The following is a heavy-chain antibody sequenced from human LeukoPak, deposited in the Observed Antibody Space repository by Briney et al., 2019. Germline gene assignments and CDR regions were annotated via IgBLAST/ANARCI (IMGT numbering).Heavy chain of an antibody. CDR2: INHSGST. J-gene: IGHJ5*02. D-gene: IGHD3-3*01. Sequence: PSETLSLTCAVYGGSFSGYYWSWIRQPPGKGLEWIGEINHSGSTNYNPSLKSRVTISVDTSKNQFSLKLSSVTAADTAVYYCARNNEEWLFLTNWFDPWGQGTLVTVSS. V-gene: IGHV4-34*01. CDR1: GGSFSGYY. CDR3: ARNNEEWLFLTNWFDP.